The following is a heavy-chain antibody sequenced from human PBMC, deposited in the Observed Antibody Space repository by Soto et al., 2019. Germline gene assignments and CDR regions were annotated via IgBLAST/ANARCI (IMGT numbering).Heavy chain of an antibody. CDR1: GGTFSSYA. CDR3: ASHGITGTWVYYYGMDV. V-gene: IGHV1-69*12. J-gene: IGHJ6*02. CDR2: IIPIFDTA. D-gene: IGHD1-7*01. Sequence: QVQLVQSGAEVKKPGSSVKVSCKASGGTFSSYAISWVRQAPGQGLEWMGGIIPIFDTADYAQKFQGRVTITADEYTSTAYMELRSLRSEDTAVYYCASHGITGTWVYYYGMDVWGQGTTVTVSS.